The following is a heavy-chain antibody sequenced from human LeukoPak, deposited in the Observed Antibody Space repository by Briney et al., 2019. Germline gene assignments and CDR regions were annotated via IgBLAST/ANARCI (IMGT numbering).Heavy chain of an antibody. J-gene: IGHJ3*02. CDR2: ISSSGGTI. V-gene: IGHV3-48*03. CDR3: TRDGSGNYDGSFDI. CDR1: GFCLRSYE. Sequence: GGSLRLSCVVSGFCLRSYEMNWVRQPPGKGLEWVSYISSSGGTIYYADSVKGRFTISRDTAKNSLYLQMNSLRGEDTAVYYCTRDGSGNYDGSFDIWGQGAMVTVSS. D-gene: IGHD3-10*01.